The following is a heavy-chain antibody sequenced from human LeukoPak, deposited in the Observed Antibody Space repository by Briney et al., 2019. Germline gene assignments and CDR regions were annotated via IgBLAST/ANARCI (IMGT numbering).Heavy chain of an antibody. D-gene: IGHD3-10*01. CDR1: GFTFSSCG. V-gene: IGHV3-33*01. J-gene: IGHJ5*02. CDR2: IWYDGSNK. Sequence: GGSLRLSCAASGFTFSSCGMHWVRQAPDKGLEWVSVIWYDGSNKYYADSVRGRFTISRDNSKNTVYLQMNSLRAEDTAVYYCARPTAGNYKLDPWGRGTLVTVSS. CDR3: ARPTAGNYKLDP.